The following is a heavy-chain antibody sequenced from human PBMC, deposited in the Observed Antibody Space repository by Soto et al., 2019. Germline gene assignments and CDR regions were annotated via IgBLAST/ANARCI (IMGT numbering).Heavy chain of an antibody. J-gene: IGHJ6*02. D-gene: IGHD4-17*01. CDR3: ARDADYGGSRGGMDV. Sequence: QVRLEESGPGLVKPSETLSLICSVSGGSVNNADYFWSWIRHHPENGLEWIGYIYYSGSTRYNPSFKTRATVSIDTSKNQCSLRLNSVTVADTAVYFCARDADYGGSRGGMDVWGRGTTVTVSS. CDR2: IYYSGST. V-gene: IGHV4-31*03. CDR1: GGSVNNADYF.